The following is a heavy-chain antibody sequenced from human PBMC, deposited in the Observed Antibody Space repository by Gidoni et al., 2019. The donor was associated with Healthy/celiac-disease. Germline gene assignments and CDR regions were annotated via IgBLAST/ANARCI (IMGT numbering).Heavy chain of an antibody. CDR3: ARVSGGSYGFDY. J-gene: IGHJ4*02. CDR1: GGSFSGYY. V-gene: IGHV4-34*01. D-gene: IGHD1-26*01. Sequence: QVQLQQWGAGLLKPSETLSPPCAVYGGSFSGYYWSWIRQPPGKGLEWIGEINHSGSTNYNPSLKSRVTISVDTSKNQFSLKLSSVTAADTAVYYCARVSGGSYGFDYWGQGTLVTVSS. CDR2: INHSGST.